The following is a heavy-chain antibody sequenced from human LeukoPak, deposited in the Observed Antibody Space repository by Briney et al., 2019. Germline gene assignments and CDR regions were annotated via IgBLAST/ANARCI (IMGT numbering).Heavy chain of an antibody. CDR1: GFTFSSYG. CDR3: VYSSSSEAAFDY. D-gene: IGHD6-6*01. CDR2: ISYDGSNK. J-gene: IGHJ4*02. V-gene: IGHV3-30*19. Sequence: PGGSLRLSCAASGFTFSSYGMHWVRQAPGKGLEWVAVISYDGSNKYYADSVKGRFTISRDNSKNTLYLQMNSLRAEDTAVYYCVYSSSSEAAFDYWGQGTLVTVSS.